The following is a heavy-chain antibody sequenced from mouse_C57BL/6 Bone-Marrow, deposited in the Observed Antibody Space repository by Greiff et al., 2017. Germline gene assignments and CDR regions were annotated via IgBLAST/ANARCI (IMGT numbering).Heavy chain of an antibody. CDR2: FHPYNDDT. D-gene: IGHD1-1*02. Sequence: VQRVESGAELVKPGASVKMSCKASGYTFTTYPIEWMKQNHGKSLEWIGNFHPYNDDTKYNEKFKGKATLTVEKSSSTVYMELSRLTSDDSAVYYCARRVEYYAMDYWGQGTSVTVSS. CDR1: GYTFTTYP. J-gene: IGHJ4*01. V-gene: IGHV1-47*01. CDR3: ARRVEYYAMDY.